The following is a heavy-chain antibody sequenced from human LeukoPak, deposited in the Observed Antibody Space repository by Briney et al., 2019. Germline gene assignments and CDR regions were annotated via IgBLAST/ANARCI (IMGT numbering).Heavy chain of an antibody. CDR1: GYTFTDYY. CDR3: AAGSTSWYYYYMDV. J-gene: IGHJ6*03. D-gene: IGHD6-13*01. V-gene: IGHV1-69-2*01. CDR2: VDPEDGET. Sequence: VASVKVSCKVSGYTFTDYYMHWVQQAPGKGPEWMGLVDPEDGETIYAEKFQGRVTITVDTSTDTAYMELSSLRSEDTAVYYCAAGSTSWYYYYMDVWGKGTTVTVSS.